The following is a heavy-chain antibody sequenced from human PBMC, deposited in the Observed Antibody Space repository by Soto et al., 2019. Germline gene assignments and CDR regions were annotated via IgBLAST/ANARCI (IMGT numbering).Heavy chain of an antibody. Sequence: PGGSLRLSCAASGFTFSSYGMHWVRQAPGKGLEWVAVIWYDGSNKYYADSVKGRFTISRDNSKNTLYLQMNSLRAEDTAVYYFARDNPQLNAFDIWGQGTMVTVSS. CDR3: ARDNPQLNAFDI. V-gene: IGHV3-33*01. CDR2: IWYDGSNK. J-gene: IGHJ3*02. CDR1: GFTFSSYG. D-gene: IGHD6-13*01.